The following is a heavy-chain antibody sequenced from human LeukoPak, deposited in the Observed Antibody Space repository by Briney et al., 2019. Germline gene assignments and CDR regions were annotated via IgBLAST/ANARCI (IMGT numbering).Heavy chain of an antibody. Sequence: SETLSLTCTVSGGSISSYYWSWIRQPPGKGLEWIGYIYYSGSTNYNPSLKSRVTISVDTSKNQFSLKLSSVTAADTAVYYCARAGNSGWYGFYYFDYWGQGTLVTVSS. CDR1: GGSISSYY. J-gene: IGHJ4*02. V-gene: IGHV4-59*01. CDR3: ARAGNSGWYGFYYFDY. D-gene: IGHD6-19*01. CDR2: IYYSGST.